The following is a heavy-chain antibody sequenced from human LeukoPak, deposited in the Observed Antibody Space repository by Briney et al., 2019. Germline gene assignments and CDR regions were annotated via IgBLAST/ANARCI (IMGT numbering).Heavy chain of an antibody. J-gene: IGHJ4*02. CDR3: ARWIAARSPSID. CDR1: GYSFTGYY. V-gene: IGHV1-2*06. CDR2: INPNSGGT. D-gene: IGHD6-6*01. Sequence: ASVTLSCNASGYSFTGYYMHWVRQAPGQGIEWMGRINPNSGGTTYAKTFPGRVTMTRDTSISTAYMELSRLRPDDTAVYYGARWIAARSPSIDWGQGTLVTVSS.